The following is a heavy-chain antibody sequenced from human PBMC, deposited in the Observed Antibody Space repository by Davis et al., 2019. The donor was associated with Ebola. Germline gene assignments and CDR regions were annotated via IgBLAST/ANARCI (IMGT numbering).Heavy chain of an antibody. CDR2: IYYSGST. J-gene: IGHJ4*02. CDR3: ARQDFRFSGYPFDY. D-gene: IGHD3-22*01. CDR1: GGSVSSGGYY. Sequence: MPAGSLSLSCTVSGGSVSSGGYYWNWIRQPPGKGLEWIGYIYYSGSTDYSPSLRGRVTISLDTSKNQFSLKLTSVTAADTAVYFCARQDFRFSGYPFDYWGQGTLVTVSS. V-gene: IGHV4-61*08.